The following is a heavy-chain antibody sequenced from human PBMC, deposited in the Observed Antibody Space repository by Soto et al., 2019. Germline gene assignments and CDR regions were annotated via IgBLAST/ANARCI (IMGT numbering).Heavy chain of an antibody. D-gene: IGHD2-15*01. Sequence: QVQLVESGGGVVQPGRSLRLSCAASGFTFSSYAMHWVRQAPGKGLEWVAVISYDGSNKYYADSVKGRFTISRDNSKNTLYLQMNSLRAEDTAVYHCARDREEYCSGGSCYSGGYWGQGTLVSVSS. CDR3: ARDREEYCSGGSCYSGGY. CDR2: ISYDGSNK. CDR1: GFTFSSYA. V-gene: IGHV3-30-3*01. J-gene: IGHJ4*02.